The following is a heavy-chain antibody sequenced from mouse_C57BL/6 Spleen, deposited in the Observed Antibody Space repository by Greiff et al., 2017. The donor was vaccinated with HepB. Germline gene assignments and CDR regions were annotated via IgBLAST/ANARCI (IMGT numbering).Heavy chain of an antibody. CDR1: GYSITSGYY. J-gene: IGHJ2*01. D-gene: IGHD1-1*01. CDR2: ISYDGSN. CDR3: AREGIIYYGSSLDY. V-gene: IGHV3-6*01. Sequence: EVKVEESGPGLVKPSQSLSLTCSVTGYSITSGYYWNWIRQFPGNKLEWMGYISYDGSNNYNPSLKNRISITRDTSKNQFFLKLNSVTTEDTATYYCAREGIIYYGSSLDYWGQGTTLTVSS.